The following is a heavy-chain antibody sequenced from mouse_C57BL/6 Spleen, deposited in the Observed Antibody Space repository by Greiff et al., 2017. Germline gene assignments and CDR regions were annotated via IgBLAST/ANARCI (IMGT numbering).Heavy chain of an antibody. CDR1: GFTFSDYG. CDR3: ARRGSSGGYLDV. D-gene: IGHD1-1*01. V-gene: IGHV5-15*01. J-gene: IGHJ1*03. Sequence: EVQVVESGGGLVQPGGSLKLSCAASGFTFSDYGMAWVRQAPRKGPEWVAFISNLAYSIYYADTVTGRFTISRENAKNTLYLERSSLRSEDTAMYYCARRGSSGGYLDVWGTGTTVTVSS. CDR2: ISNLAYSI.